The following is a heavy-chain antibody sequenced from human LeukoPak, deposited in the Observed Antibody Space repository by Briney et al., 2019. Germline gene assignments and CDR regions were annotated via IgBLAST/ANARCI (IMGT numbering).Heavy chain of an antibody. CDR3: AKSQLEHFDY. CDR2: ISGSGGST. CDR1: GFSFDAYA. D-gene: IGHD1-1*01. Sequence: AGGSLRLSCVASGFSFDAYAMSWVRQAPGKGLEWVSAISGSGGSTYYADSVKGRFTISRDNSKNTLYLQMNSLRAEDTAVYYCAKSQLEHFDYWGQGTLVTVSS. J-gene: IGHJ4*02. V-gene: IGHV3-23*01.